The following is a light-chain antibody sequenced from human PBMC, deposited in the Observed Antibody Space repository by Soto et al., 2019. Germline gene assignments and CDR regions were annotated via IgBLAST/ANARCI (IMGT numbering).Light chain of an antibody. Sequence: EIVLTQSPGTLSLSPGERATLSCRASQSVSSSYLAWYQQKPGQAPGLLIYGASSRATGIPDRFSGSGSGTDFTLTISRLEPEDFAVYYCQQYGSSPYTFGQGNKLEI. CDR1: QSVSSSY. CDR3: QQYGSSPYT. CDR2: GAS. V-gene: IGKV3-20*01. J-gene: IGKJ2*01.